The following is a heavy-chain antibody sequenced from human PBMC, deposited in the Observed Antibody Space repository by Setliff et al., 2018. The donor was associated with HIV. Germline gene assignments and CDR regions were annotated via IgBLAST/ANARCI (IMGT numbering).Heavy chain of an antibody. Sequence: SVKVSCKASGGTFSSYAISWVRQAPGQGLEWMGGIIPIFGTANYAQKFQGRVTITTDESTSTAYMELSSLRSEDTAVYYCATDYGGAYYYYYYGMDVWGQGTTVTVS. CDR3: ATDYGGAYYYYYYGMDV. CDR1: GGTFSSYA. V-gene: IGHV1-69*05. J-gene: IGHJ6*02. D-gene: IGHD4-17*01. CDR2: IIPIFGTA.